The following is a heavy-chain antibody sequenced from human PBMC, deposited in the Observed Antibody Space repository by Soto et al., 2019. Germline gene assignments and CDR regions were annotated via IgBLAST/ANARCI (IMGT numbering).Heavy chain of an antibody. CDR1: GFTFSYYA. CDR2: ISHDGSNK. V-gene: IGHV3-30-3*01. Sequence: GGSLRFSCAASGFTFSYYAMHWVRQAPGKGLEWVALISHDGSNKYYADSVKGRFTISRDNSKKTLYLQMNSLRAEDTAVYYCARPRNYYETAGAMDVWGQGTTDTVSS. CDR3: ARPRNYYETAGAMDV. J-gene: IGHJ6*02. D-gene: IGHD3-22*01.